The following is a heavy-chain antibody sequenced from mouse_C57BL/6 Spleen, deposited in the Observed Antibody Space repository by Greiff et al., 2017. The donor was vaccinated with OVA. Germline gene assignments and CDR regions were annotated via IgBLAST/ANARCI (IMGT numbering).Heavy chain of an antibody. V-gene: IGHV1-52*01. CDR2: IDPSDSET. CDR3: ARFGITTVVATDWYFGV. CDR1: GYTFTSYW. J-gene: IGHJ1*03. D-gene: IGHD1-1*01. Sequence: QVQLQQPGAELVRPGSSVKLSCKASGYTFTSYWMHWVKQRPIQGLEWIGNIDPSDSETHYNQKFKDKATLTVDKSSSTAYMQLSSLTSEDSAVYYCARFGITTVVATDWYFGVWGTGTTVTVSS.